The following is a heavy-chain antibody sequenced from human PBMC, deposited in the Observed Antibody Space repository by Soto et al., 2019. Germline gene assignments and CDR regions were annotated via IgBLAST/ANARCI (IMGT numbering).Heavy chain of an antibody. Sequence: ASVKVSCKASGYTFTSYGISWVRQAPGQGLEWMGWISAYNGNTNYAQKLQGRVTMTTDTSTSTAYMELRSLRSDDTAVYFCAKGLDYSDSSGYSYFAYWGHGTRVTVSS. J-gene: IGHJ4*01. V-gene: IGHV1-18*01. CDR1: GYTFTSYG. CDR2: ISAYNGNT. CDR3: AKGLDYSDSSGYSYFAY. D-gene: IGHD3-22*01.